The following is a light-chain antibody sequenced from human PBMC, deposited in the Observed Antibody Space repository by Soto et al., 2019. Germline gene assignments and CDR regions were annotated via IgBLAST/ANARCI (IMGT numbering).Light chain of an antibody. CDR3: QHYNTYPWT. V-gene: IGKV1-5*01. CDR1: QSISSW. CDR2: DAS. J-gene: IGKJ1*01. Sequence: DIQMTQSPSNLSASVGDRVTITCRASQSISSWLAWYQQKPGKAPKLLIYDASSLESGVRSRFSGSGSGTEFTLTISSLQPDDFATYYCQHYNTYPWTFGQGTKVE.